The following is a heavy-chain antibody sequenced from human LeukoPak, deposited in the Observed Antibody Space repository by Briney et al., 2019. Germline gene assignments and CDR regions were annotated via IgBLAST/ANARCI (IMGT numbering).Heavy chain of an antibody. CDR3: AHAYL. CDR1: GFVFNTYW. J-gene: IGHJ3*01. V-gene: IGHV3-7*01. CDR2: INQDGTET. D-gene: IGHD2-21*01. Sequence: PGGSLRLSRVASGFVFNTYWIYWVRQAPGKGLEWVATINQDGTETRYVDSVKGRFTISRDNAKSSVFLQMNSLRVEDTAVFYCAHAYLWGQGTMVTVSS.